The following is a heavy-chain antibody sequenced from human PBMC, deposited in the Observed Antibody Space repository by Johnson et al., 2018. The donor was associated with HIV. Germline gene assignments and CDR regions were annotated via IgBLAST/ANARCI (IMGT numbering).Heavy chain of an antibody. CDR3: ARDSEWELGQEGAFDI. CDR1: GFLFSRYA. V-gene: IGHV3-30-3*01. Sequence: QVQVVESGGGVVQPGRSLRLSCAASGFLFSRYAMHWVRQAPGKGLEWVAVISYDGGNNYYADSVKGRFTISRDNSKNTLYLQMNSLRAEDTAVYYCARDSEWELGQEGAFDIWGQGTMVTVSS. J-gene: IGHJ3*02. CDR2: ISYDGGNN. D-gene: IGHD1-26*01.